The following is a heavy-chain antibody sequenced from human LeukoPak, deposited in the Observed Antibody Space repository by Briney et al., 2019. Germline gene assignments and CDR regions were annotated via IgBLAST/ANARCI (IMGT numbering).Heavy chain of an antibody. CDR1: GFTFSHYA. CDR2: VHPGGGKT. J-gene: IGHJ4*02. D-gene: IGHD3-10*01. V-gene: IGHV3-23*01. CDR3: AKYLLHYYGSGSGKFDY. Sequence: PGGPLRLSCVASGFTFSHYAMTWVRQAPGEGVEWVSVVHPGGGKTYYADSVKGRFTISRDNSKNTLYLQMNSLRAEDTAVYYCAKYLLHYYGSGSGKFDYWGQGTLVTVSS.